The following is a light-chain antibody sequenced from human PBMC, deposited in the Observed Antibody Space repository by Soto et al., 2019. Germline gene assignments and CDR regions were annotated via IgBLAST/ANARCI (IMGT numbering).Light chain of an antibody. CDR3: SSYTSSSTYV. J-gene: IGLJ1*01. CDR1: ISDVGGYNY. CDR2: DVS. V-gene: IGLV2-14*01. Sequence: QSALTQPASVSGSPGQSITISCTGTISDVGGYNYVSWYQQHPGKAPKLMIDDVSNRPSGVSNRFSGSKSGNTASLTISGLQAEDEADYSCSSYTSSSTYVFGTGTKLTVL.